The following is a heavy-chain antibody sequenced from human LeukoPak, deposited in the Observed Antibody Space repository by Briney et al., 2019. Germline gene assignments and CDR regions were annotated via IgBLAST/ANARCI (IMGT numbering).Heavy chain of an antibody. CDR2: IRYDGSNK. V-gene: IGHV3-30*02. D-gene: IGHD3-22*01. Sequence: GGSLRLSCAASGFTFSSYGMHWVRQAPGKGLEWVAFIRYDGSNKYYADSVKGRFTISRDNSKNTLYLQMNSLRAEDTAVYYCAWIYDSSGYYPSETAYYFDYWGQGTLVTVSS. CDR3: AWIYDSSGYYPSETAYYFDY. CDR1: GFTFSSYG. J-gene: IGHJ4*02.